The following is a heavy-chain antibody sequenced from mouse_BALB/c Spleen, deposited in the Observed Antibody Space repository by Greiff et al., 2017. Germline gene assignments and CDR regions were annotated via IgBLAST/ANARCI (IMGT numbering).Heavy chain of an antibody. J-gene: IGHJ4*01. CDR2: IYPGDGDT. D-gene: IGHD2-13*01. V-gene: IGHV1-87*01. Sequence: QVQLKESGAELARPGASVKLSCKASGYTFTSYWMQWVKQRPGQGLEWIGAIYPGDGDTRYTQKFKGKATLTADKSSSTAYMQLSSLASEDSAVYYCARGEAMDYWGQGTSVTVSS. CDR3: ARGEAMDY. CDR1: GYTFTSYW.